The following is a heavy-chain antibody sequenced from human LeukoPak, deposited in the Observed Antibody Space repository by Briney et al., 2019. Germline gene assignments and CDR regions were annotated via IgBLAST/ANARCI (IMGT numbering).Heavy chain of an antibody. V-gene: IGHV4-59*01. CDR2: IWDTEIT. CDR1: GGSFRSYF. J-gene: IGHJ3*02. Sequence: SETLSLTCTVSGGSFRSYFWSWLRQPPGKGLEWIGYIWDTEITDYNPSLKSRVTISLDTSKNHFSLKLRSVTAADTALYFCARGLVLATDDAFDIWGQGTLVTVSS. CDR3: ARGLVLATDDAFDI. D-gene: IGHD5-12*01.